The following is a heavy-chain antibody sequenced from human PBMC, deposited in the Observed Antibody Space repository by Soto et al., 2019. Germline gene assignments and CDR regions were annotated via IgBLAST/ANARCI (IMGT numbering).Heavy chain of an antibody. D-gene: IGHD3-16*01. CDR3: ARGLEIIITFRGVGGPYYFDY. Sequence: QVQLVQSGAEVKKPGASVKVSCKASGYTFTSYGISWVRQAPGQGLEWMGWISAYNGNTNYAQKLQGRVTMTTDTSTSTAYMELRSLRSDDTAVYYCARGLEIIITFRGVGGPYYFDYWGQGTLVTASS. CDR1: GYTFTSYG. J-gene: IGHJ4*02. V-gene: IGHV1-18*01. CDR2: ISAYNGNT.